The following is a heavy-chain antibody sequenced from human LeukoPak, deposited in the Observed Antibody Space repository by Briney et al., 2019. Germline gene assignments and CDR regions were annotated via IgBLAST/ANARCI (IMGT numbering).Heavy chain of an antibody. J-gene: IGHJ4*02. D-gene: IGHD3-22*01. CDR3: AKGHYDTGGYYYFDY. Sequence: GGSLRLSCAASGFTFSSYGMGWVAKAPGKGLEWVSVVSGSAGSTYYADSVKGRFTICRDNSKNTVYLQMSSLRAEDTALYYCAKGHYDTGGYYYFDYWGQGILVTVSS. V-gene: IGHV3-23*01. CDR1: GFTFSSYG. CDR2: VSGSAGST.